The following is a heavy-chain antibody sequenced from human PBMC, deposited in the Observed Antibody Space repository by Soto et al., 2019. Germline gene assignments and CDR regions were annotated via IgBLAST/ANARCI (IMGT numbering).Heavy chain of an antibody. Sequence: GESLKISCKGSGYSFTSYWIGWVRQMPGKGLEWMGIIYPGDSDTRYSPSFQGQVTISADKSISTAYLQWSGLKASDTAIYYCASKRASGYSTGDYYYGMDVWGQGTTVTVSS. J-gene: IGHJ6*02. V-gene: IGHV5-51*01. CDR1: GYSFTSYW. CDR3: ASKRASGYSTGDYYYGMDV. CDR2: IYPGDSDT. D-gene: IGHD3-22*01.